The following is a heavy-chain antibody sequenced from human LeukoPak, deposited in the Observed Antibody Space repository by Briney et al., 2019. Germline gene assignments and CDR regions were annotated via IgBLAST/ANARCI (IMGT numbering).Heavy chain of an antibody. CDR1: GDSVTNDFF. CDR3: ARWASISREPGGFFDH. Sequence: SETLSLTCTVPGDSVTNDFFWGWVRQPPGKELEWIGSFCLGRDTYYRPSLKSRVTISVDTSKNQFSLNLNSVTAADTAVYYCARWASISREPGGFFDHWGQGTLVTVSS. V-gene: IGHV4-38-2*02. D-gene: IGHD1-14*01. CDR2: FCLGRDT. J-gene: IGHJ4*02.